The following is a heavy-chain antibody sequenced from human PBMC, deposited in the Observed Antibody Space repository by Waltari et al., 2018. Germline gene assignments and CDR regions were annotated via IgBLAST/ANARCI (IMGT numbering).Heavy chain of an antibody. V-gene: IGHV4-30-4*01. CDR2: IYYTGKT. D-gene: IGHD3-3*01. J-gene: IGHJ5*02. Sequence: QVRLQESGPGMVKPSQTLTLTCTVSGDSITNSDSYWTWIRQHPGKGLEWIGSIYYTGKTYYNASLKSRLTLSVDSSQNQFSLKLTSVTAADTATYFCARENWSVEVLSSTRVDWFDPWGQGTLVSVSS. CDR1: GDSITNSDSY. CDR3: ARENWSVEVLSSTRVDWFDP.